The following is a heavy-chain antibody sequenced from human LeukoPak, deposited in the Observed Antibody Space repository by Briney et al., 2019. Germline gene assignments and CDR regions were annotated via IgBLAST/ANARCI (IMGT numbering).Heavy chain of an antibody. CDR2: ISSSSSYI. CDR3: ARDTDYGEYVSDAFDI. D-gene: IGHD4-17*01. Sequence: GASLRLSCKASGFTFSSYSMNWVRQAPGKGLEWVSSISSSSSYIYYADSVKGRFTISRDNAKNSLYMQMNSLRAEDTAVYYCARDTDYGEYVSDAFDIGGQGTMVTVS. J-gene: IGHJ3*02. V-gene: IGHV3-21*01. CDR1: GFTFSSYS.